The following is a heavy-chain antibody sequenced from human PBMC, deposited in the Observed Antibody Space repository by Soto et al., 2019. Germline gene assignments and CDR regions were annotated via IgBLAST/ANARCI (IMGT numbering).Heavy chain of an antibody. CDR3: ARVGGSGYVRFHYFDY. CDR2: IYSGGST. Sequence: GGSLRLSCAASGFTVSSNYMSWVRQAPGKGLEWVSVIYSGGSTYYADSVKGRFTISRHNSKNTLYLQMNSLRAEDTAVYYCARVGGSGYVRFHYFDYWGQGTLVTVSS. CDR1: GFTVSSNY. D-gene: IGHD5-12*01. J-gene: IGHJ4*02. V-gene: IGHV3-53*04.